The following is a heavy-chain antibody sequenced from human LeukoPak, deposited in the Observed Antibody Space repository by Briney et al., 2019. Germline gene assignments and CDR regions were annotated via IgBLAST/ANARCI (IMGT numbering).Heavy chain of an antibody. D-gene: IGHD3-22*01. CDR2: IDPNSGNP. V-gene: IGHV7-4-1*02. CDR1: GYTFSIYT. Sequence: GASVKVSCKASGYTFSIYTLHWVRQAPGQGLEWMGWIDPNSGNPTYAQGFTGRFVFSSDTSVTTAYLQISSLKAEDTAVYSCARLHYDSSGFSLLDYWGQGTLVTVSS. J-gene: IGHJ4*02. CDR3: ARLHYDSSGFSLLDY.